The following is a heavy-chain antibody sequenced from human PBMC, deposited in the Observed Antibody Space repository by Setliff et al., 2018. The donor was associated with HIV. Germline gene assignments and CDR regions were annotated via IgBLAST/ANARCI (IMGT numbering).Heavy chain of an antibody. J-gene: IGHJ6*03. Sequence: KPSETLSLTCAVSGGSISSNWWSWVRQSPGKGLEWIGEIYHSGSTHYNPSLQSRVTISVDKSKNQFSLKLSSVTAADTSVYYCARDGPLEGSYRYYYYYMDVWGKGTTVTVSS. CDR1: GGSISSNW. D-gene: IGHD3-10*01. CDR3: ARDGPLEGSYRYYYYYMDV. V-gene: IGHV4-4*02. CDR2: IYHSGST.